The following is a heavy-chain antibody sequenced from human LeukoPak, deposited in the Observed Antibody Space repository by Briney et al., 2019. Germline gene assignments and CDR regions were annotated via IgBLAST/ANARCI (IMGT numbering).Heavy chain of an antibody. Sequence: KPSETLSLTCTVSGGSISIYYWSWIRQPPGKGLEWIGDIYYTGSTYYNPSLKSRVTISVDTSKNQFSLKLSSVTAADAAVYYCARGGHETVAGLDYWGQGTLVTVSS. CDR2: IYYTGST. CDR1: GGSISIYY. J-gene: IGHJ4*02. V-gene: IGHV4-59*12. D-gene: IGHD6-19*01. CDR3: ARGGHETVAGLDY.